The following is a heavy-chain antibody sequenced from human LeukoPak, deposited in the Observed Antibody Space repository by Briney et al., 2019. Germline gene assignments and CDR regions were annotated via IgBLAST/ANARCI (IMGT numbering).Heavy chain of an antibody. V-gene: IGHV3-23*01. CDR1: GFTFNNYA. Sequence: GGSLRLSCAASGFTFNNYAMSWVRQAPGKELEWVSAINDSGDSTYYADSVKGRFTISRDNSRNTLYLQLNSLRAEDSAIYYRAKQLGYCSAGTCYFSYWGQGTLVTVSS. CDR2: INDSGDST. D-gene: IGHD2-15*01. J-gene: IGHJ4*02. CDR3: AKQLGYCSAGTCYFSY.